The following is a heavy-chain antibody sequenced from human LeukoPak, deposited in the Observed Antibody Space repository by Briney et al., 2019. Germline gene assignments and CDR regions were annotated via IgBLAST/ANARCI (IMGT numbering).Heavy chain of an antibody. Sequence: GGSLRLSCAASGFTFNDYGMSWVRQAPGKGLEWVSGINWNGGSTDYADSVKGRFTISTDNAKNSLYLQMNILRADDSAFYYCVRDQALFKCELLRYYYYGIDLWGQGTTVTVSS. CDR3: VRDQALFKCELLRYYYYGIDL. D-gene: IGHD1-26*01. CDR2: INWNGGST. J-gene: IGHJ6*02. CDR1: GFTFNDYG. V-gene: IGHV3-20*04.